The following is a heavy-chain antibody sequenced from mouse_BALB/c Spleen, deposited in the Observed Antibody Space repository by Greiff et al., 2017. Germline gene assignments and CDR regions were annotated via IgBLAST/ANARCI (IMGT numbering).Heavy chain of an antibody. CDR2: ISYSGST. CDR3: ARLTATSSY. D-gene: IGHD1-2*01. J-gene: IGHJ2*01. V-gene: IGHV3-2*02. CDR1: GYSITSDYA. Sequence: EVQLVESGPGLVKPSQSLSLTCTVTGYSITSDYAWNWIRQFPGNKLEWMGYISYSGSTSYNPSLKSRISITRDTSKNQFFLQLNSVTTEDTATYYCARLTATSSYWGQGTTLTVSS.